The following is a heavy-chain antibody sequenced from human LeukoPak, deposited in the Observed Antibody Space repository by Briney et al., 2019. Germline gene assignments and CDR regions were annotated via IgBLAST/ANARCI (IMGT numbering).Heavy chain of an antibody. J-gene: IGHJ4*02. CDR2: IYYSGTT. CDR3: AKGGYDFSNPFDS. Sequence: MASETLSLTCTVSGGSISSYYWSWIRQPPGKGLEWIGYIYYSGTTNYNASLKSRVTISVDTSKNHCSLKLSAVTDADTAVYYCAKGGYDFSNPFDSWGQGTLVTVSS. V-gene: IGHV4-59*08. D-gene: IGHD4-11*01. CDR1: GGSISSYY.